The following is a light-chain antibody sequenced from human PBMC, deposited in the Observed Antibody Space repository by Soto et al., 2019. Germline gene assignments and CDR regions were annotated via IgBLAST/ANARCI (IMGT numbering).Light chain of an antibody. CDR1: QSISSW. CDR2: KAS. Sequence: DIQMTQSPSTLSASVGDRVTITCRASQSISSWLAWYQQKPGKAPKLLIYKASSLESGVPSRFSGSGSGTEFTLTNSSLHPDDFATYYCQQYNSYPWTFGQGTTVEIK. J-gene: IGKJ1*01. CDR3: QQYNSYPWT. V-gene: IGKV1-5*03.